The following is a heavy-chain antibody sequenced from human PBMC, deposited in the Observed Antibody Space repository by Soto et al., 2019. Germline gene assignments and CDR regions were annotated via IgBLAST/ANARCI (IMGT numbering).Heavy chain of an antibody. V-gene: IGHV3-53*01. CDR2: IYSGGST. J-gene: IGHJ6*02. CDR3: ARGRYDPFYYYYYGMDV. CDR1: GFTFSRFS. Sequence: PGGSLRLSCAASGFTFSRFSMNWVRQAPGKGLEWVSVIYSGGSTYYADSVKGRFTISRDNSKNTLYLQMNSLRAEDTAVYYCARGRYDPFYYYYYGMDVWGQGTTVTVSS. D-gene: IGHD1-1*01.